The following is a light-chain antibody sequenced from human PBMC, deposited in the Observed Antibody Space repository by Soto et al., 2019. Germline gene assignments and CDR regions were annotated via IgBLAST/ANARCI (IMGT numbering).Light chain of an antibody. CDR1: QSVSSN. CDR3: QQYHNWPIT. J-gene: IGKJ5*01. CDR2: DAS. Sequence: EIVMTQSPATLSLSPGERATLSCRASQSVSSNLAWHQQKPGQAPRILMYDASTRATGIPARFRGSGSGTEFTLTISSLQSEDFEVYYCQQYHNWPITFGQGTRLEIK. V-gene: IGKV3-15*01.